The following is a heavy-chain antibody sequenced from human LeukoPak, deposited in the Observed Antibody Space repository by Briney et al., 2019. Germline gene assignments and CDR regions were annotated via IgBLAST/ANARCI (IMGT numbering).Heavy chain of an antibody. D-gene: IGHD4-17*01. CDR1: GGSISSSSYY. V-gene: IGHV4-39*07. CDR2: IYYSGST. Sequence: SETLSLTCTVSGGSISSSSYYWGWIRQPPGKGLEWIGSIYYSGSTYYNPSLKSRVTISVDTSKNQFSLKLSSVTAADTAVYYCARYMTTVTRVNFDYWGQGTLVTVSS. J-gene: IGHJ4*02. CDR3: ARYMTTVTRVNFDY.